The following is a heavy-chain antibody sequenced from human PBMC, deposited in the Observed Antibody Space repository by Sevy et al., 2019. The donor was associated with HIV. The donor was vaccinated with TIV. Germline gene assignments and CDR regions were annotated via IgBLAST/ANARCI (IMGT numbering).Heavy chain of an antibody. Sequence: ASVKVSCKASGYTFTSYGISWVRQAPGQGLEWMGWISAYNGNTTYAQKLQGRVTMTTDTSTSTAYMELRSLRSDDTAVYYCARDHPSEWELLPVHFDYWGQGTLVTVSS. V-gene: IGHV1-18*01. CDR1: GYTFTSYG. J-gene: IGHJ4*02. CDR2: ISAYNGNT. D-gene: IGHD1-26*01. CDR3: ARDHPSEWELLPVHFDY.